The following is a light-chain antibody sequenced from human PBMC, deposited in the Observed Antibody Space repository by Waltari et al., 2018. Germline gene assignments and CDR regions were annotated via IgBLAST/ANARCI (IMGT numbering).Light chain of an antibody. Sequence: EVVLTQSPATLSVSLGERATLACRASQSVSSDLAWYQQKPGQAPRLIIHGASIRATGIPARFSGSGSGTEFTLTISSLQSEDFAVYYCHQYNDWPPTFGQGTTVEIK. CDR1: QSVSSD. CDR3: HQYNDWPPT. CDR2: GAS. J-gene: IGKJ1*01. V-gene: IGKV3-15*01.